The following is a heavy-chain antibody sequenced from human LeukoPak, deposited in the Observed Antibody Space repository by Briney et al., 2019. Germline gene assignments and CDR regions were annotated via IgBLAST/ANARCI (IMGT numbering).Heavy chain of an antibody. CDR1: GYSISSGYY. V-gene: IGHV4-38-2*02. J-gene: IGHJ6*03. CDR3: ARGSYCGGDCYWGEDYYYYYYMDV. Sequence: SETLSLTCTVSGYSISSGYYWGWIRQPPGKGLEWIGSIYHSGSTYYNPSLKSRVTISVDTSKNQFSLKLSSVTAADTAVYYCARGSYCGGDCYWGEDYYYYYYMDVWGKGTTVTISS. CDR2: IYHSGST. D-gene: IGHD2-21*02.